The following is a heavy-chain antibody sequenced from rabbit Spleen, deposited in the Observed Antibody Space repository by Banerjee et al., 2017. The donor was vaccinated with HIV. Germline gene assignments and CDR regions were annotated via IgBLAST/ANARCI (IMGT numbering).Heavy chain of an antibody. V-gene: IGHV1S45*01. CDR2: IDSGSSGDA. CDR1: GVSFSGDSY. CDR3: ARETSSGWGIVSFYFSL. J-gene: IGHJ4*01. Sequence: QEQLEESGGDLVKPGASLTLTCTASGVSFSGDSYMCWVRQAPGKGLEWIVCIDSGSSGDAYYASWAKGRFTISKTSSTTVTLQMTSLTAADTATYFCARETSSGWGIVSFYFSLWGPGTLVTVS. D-gene: IGHD4-1*01.